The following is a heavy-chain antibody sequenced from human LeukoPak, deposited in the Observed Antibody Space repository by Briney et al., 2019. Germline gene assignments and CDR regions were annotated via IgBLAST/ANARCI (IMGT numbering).Heavy chain of an antibody. J-gene: IGHJ4*02. D-gene: IGHD4-17*01. V-gene: IGHV1-18*01. CDR1: GYTFSLYG. CDR3: TKSGLDGAPPTD. CDR2: ISAYNGNT. Sequence: ASVKVSCKASGYTFSLYGITWVRQAPGQGLEWMGWISAYNGNTNYAQNLQGRVTMTTDTSTSTAYMDLRSLRSDGTAVYCCTKSGLDGAPPTDWGQGTLVTVSS.